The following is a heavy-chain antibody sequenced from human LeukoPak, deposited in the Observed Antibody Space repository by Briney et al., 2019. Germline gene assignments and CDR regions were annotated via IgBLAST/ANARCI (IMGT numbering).Heavy chain of an antibody. J-gene: IGHJ4*02. CDR2: IKQDGSEK. Sequence: GGSLRLSCAASGFTFSSYWMSWVRQAPGKGLEWVANIKQDGSEKYYVDSVKGRFTISRDNAKNSLYLQMNSLRAEDTAVYYCARDAGGFLEWLLPARHDYWGQGTLVTVSS. V-gene: IGHV3-7*01. CDR1: GFTFSSYW. CDR3: ARDAGGFLEWLLPARHDY. D-gene: IGHD3-3*01.